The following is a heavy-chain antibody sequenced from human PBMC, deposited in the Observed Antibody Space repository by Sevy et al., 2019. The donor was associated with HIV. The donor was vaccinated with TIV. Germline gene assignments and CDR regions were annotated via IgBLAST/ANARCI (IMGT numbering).Heavy chain of an antibody. Sequence: GGSLRLSCAASGFTFSSYSMNCVRQAPGKGLEWVSSISSSSSYIYYADSVKGRFTISRDNAKNSLYLQMNSLRAEDTAVYYCARSFSSSSWPFDYWGQGTLVTVSS. CDR2: ISSSSSYI. D-gene: IGHD6-13*01. V-gene: IGHV3-21*01. J-gene: IGHJ4*02. CDR3: ARSFSSSSWPFDY. CDR1: GFTFSSYS.